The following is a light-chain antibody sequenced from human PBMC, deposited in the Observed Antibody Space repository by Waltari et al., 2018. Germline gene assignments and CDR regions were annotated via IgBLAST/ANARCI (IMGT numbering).Light chain of an antibody. CDR1: SSDIGVYNF. V-gene: IGLV2-14*03. J-gene: IGLJ2*01. CDR3: SSYTSSSTVV. CDR2: DVT. Sequence: QSALTQPASVTGSPGHSVTISCTGTSSDIGVYNFVSWYQQHPGKAPKRMIYDVTNPPSGVSDRFSASKSGNTASLTISGLQAEDEGDYYCSSYTSSSTVVFGGGTKLTVL.